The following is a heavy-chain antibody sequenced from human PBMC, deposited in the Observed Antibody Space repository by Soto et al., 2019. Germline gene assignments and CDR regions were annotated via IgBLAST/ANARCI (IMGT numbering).Heavy chain of an antibody. CDR3: ARAFGVGAPYYCDF. CDR2: IWYDGSNK. D-gene: IGHD1-26*01. Sequence: QVQLLESGGGVVQPGRSLRLSCAASGFTFSTYGMYWVRQAPGKGLEWVAVIWYDGSNKYYADSVKGRFTISRDNSKNTLYLQMNSLRADDTAVYYCARAFGVGAPYYCDFWGQGTLVSVSS. J-gene: IGHJ4*02. V-gene: IGHV3-33*01. CDR1: GFTFSTYG.